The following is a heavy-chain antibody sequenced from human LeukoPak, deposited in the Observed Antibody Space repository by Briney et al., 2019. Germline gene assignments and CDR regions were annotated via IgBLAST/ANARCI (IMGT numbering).Heavy chain of an antibody. J-gene: IGHJ3*02. D-gene: IGHD3-22*01. CDR1: GGTFSSYA. Sequence: SVKVSCKASGGTFSSYAISWVRQAPGQGLEWMGRIIPILGIANYAQKFQGRVTITADKSTSTAYMELSSLRSEDTAVYYCATDRPHYDSSECAFDIWGQGTMVTVSS. CDR3: ATDRPHYDSSECAFDI. CDR2: IIPILGIA. V-gene: IGHV1-69*04.